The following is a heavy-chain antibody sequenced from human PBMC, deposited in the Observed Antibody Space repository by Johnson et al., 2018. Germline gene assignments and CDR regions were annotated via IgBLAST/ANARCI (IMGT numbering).Heavy chain of an antibody. V-gene: IGHV3-9*01. CDR2: ISWNSGSL. CDR3: VKDIQYSDGYGTGGFHV. Sequence: VQLVQSGGGLVQPGRSLRLSCAASGFTFGDYAMHWVRQAPGKGLEWVSGISWNSGSLGSADSVKGRFNLSRDNVKNSLYLQMINLSAEDTALYYCVKDIQYSDGYGTGGFHVWGQGTMVTVSS. J-gene: IGHJ3*01. D-gene: IGHD5-12*01. CDR1: GFTFGDYA.